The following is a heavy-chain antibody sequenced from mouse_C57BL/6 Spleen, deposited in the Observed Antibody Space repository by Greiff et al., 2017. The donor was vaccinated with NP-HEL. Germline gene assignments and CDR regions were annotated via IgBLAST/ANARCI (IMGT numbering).Heavy chain of an antibody. CDR2: IDPSDSYT. CDR1: GYTFTSYW. J-gene: IGHJ4*01. V-gene: IGHV1-69*01. D-gene: IGHD1-1*01. Sequence: QVQLQQPGAELVMPGASVKLSCKASGYTFTSYWMHWVKQRPGQGLEWIGEIDPSDSYTNYNQKFKGKSTLTVDKSSSTAYLQLISLTSEDSAVYYCARSTVVDLYYAMDDWGQGTSVTVSS. CDR3: ARSTVVDLYYAMDD.